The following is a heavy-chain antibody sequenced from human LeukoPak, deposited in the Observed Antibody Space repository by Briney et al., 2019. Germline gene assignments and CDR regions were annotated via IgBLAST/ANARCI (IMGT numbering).Heavy chain of an antibody. CDR3: AGTYYDILTGHFDY. V-gene: IGHV3-21*01. CDR1: GFTFSSYS. D-gene: IGHD3-9*01. Sequence: PGGSLRLSCAASGFTFSSYSMNWARQAPGKGLEWVSSISSSSSYIYYADSVKGRFTISRDNAKNSLYLQMNSLRAEDTAVYYCAGTYYDILTGHFDYWGQGTLVTVSS. J-gene: IGHJ4*02. CDR2: ISSSSSYI.